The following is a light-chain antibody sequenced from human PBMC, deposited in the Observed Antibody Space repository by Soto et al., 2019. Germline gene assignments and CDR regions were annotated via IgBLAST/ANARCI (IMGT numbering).Light chain of an antibody. J-gene: IGLJ2*01. Sequence: QSVLPQPPSVSAAPGQKVTISCSGSSSNIGNNYVSWYQQLPGTAPKLLIYDNNKRPSGIPDRFSGSKSGTSATLGITGLQTGDEADYYCGTWDSSLSAVVFGGGTK. CDR3: GTWDSSLSAVV. V-gene: IGLV1-51*01. CDR1: SSNIGNNY. CDR2: DNN.